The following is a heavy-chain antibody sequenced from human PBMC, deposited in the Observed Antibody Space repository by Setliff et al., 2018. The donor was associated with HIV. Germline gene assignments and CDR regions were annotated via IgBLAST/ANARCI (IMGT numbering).Heavy chain of an antibody. CDR2: ISFDGGKE. V-gene: IGHV3-30*04. CDR1: GFTFTGHA. Sequence: GGSLRLSCAASGFTFTGHAMHWVRQAPGKGLEWVALISFDGGKEYYADSVKGRFTISRDNSKDTLYLQMYSLGPEGTAVYYCARGCSGGSCSPTYYYFFMDVWGKGTTVTVSS. CDR3: ARGCSGGSCSPTYYYFFMDV. D-gene: IGHD2-15*01. J-gene: IGHJ6*03.